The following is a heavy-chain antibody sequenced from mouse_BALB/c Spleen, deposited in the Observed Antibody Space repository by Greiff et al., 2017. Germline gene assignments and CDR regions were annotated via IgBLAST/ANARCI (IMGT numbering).Heavy chain of an antibody. Sequence: EVQRVESGGGLVQPGGSRKLSCAASGFTFSSFGMHWVRQAPEKGLEWVAYISSGSSTIYYADTVKGRFTISRDNPKNTLFLQMTSLRSEDTAMYYCARLTIAMDYWGQGTSVTVSS. CDR2: ISSGSSTI. CDR1: GFTFSSFG. CDR3: ARLTIAMDY. V-gene: IGHV5-17*02. J-gene: IGHJ4*01. D-gene: IGHD2-12*01.